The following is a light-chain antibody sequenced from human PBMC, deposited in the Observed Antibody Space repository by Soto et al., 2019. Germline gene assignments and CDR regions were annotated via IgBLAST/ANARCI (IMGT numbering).Light chain of an antibody. V-gene: IGLV1-40*01. J-gene: IGLJ2*01. CDR1: SSNIGAGYD. CDR3: HYYDSSLGGAGI. Sequence: QSVLTQPPSVSGAPGQRGTISCTGTSSNIGAGYDVHWYQQLPGTAPRLLIYANIHRPSGVPDRFSGSKSGTSASLAITGLQAEDEADYFGHYYDSSLGGAGIFGGGTKLTVL. CDR2: ANI.